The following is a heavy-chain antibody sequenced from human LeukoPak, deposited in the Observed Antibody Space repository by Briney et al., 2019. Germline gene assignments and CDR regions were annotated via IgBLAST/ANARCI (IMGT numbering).Heavy chain of an antibody. CDR2: ISGSGGST. Sequence: PGGSPRLSCAASGFTFSSYAMSWVRQAPGKGLEWVSAISGSGGSTYYADSVKGRFTISRDNSKNTLYLQMNSLRAEDTAVYYCASDPPTTVTTFGDYWGQGTLVTVSS. CDR1: GFTFSSYA. V-gene: IGHV3-23*01. CDR3: ASDPPTTVTTFGDY. D-gene: IGHD4-17*01. J-gene: IGHJ4*02.